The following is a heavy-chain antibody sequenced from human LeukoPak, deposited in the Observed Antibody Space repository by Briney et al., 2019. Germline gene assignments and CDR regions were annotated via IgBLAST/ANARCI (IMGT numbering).Heavy chain of an antibody. J-gene: IGHJ4*02. Sequence: GESLKISCKDSGNSFASSWIGWVRQMPGKRLGWMRIIYPGDSDSRYSASFQGQVTISADKSIRTAYLQWSSLKASDTARYYCASLFWGLGHFDYGGQGTLVTVSA. CDR2: IYPGDSDS. D-gene: IGHD3-10*02. CDR1: GNSFASSW. CDR3: ASLFWGLGHFDY. V-gene: IGHV5-51*01.